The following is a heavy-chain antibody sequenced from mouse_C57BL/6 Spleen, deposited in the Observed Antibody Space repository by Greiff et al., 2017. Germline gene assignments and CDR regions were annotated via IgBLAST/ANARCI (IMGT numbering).Heavy chain of an antibody. CDR2: IDPETGGT. CDR3: TRGDYYGSSPFAY. Sequence: VQRVESGAELVRPGASVTLSCKASGYTFTDYEMHWVKQTPVHGLEWIGAIDPETGGTAYNQKFKGKAILTADKSSSTAYMELSSLTSEDSAVYYCTRGDYYGSSPFAYWGQGTLVTVSA. V-gene: IGHV1-15*01. CDR1: GYTFTDYE. J-gene: IGHJ3*01. D-gene: IGHD1-1*01.